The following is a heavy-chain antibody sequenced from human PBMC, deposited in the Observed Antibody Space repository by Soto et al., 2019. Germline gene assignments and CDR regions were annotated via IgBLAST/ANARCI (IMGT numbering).Heavy chain of an antibody. V-gene: IGHV4-59*08. Sequence: SETLSLTCTVSGGSISSYYWSWIRQPPGKGLEWIGYIYYSGSTNYNPSLKSRVTISVDTSKNQFSLKLSSVTAADTAVYYCASIQTVQLERPPYYYYYMDVWGKGTTVTVSS. D-gene: IGHD1-1*01. CDR1: GGSISSYY. J-gene: IGHJ6*03. CDR3: ASIQTVQLERPPYYYYYMDV. CDR2: IYYSGST.